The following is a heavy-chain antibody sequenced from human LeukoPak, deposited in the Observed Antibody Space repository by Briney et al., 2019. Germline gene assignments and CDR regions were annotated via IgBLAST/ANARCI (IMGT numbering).Heavy chain of an antibody. V-gene: IGHV3-74*01. J-gene: IGHJ4*02. Sequence: QPGGSLRLSCAASGFTFSSYWMHWVRQAPGKGLVWVSRINSDGSSTSYADSVKGRFTISRVNAKNTLYLQMNSLRAEDTAVYYCARDPSPMYSSSWDYFDYWGQGTLVTVSS. CDR2: INSDGSST. D-gene: IGHD6-13*01. CDR1: GFTFSSYW. CDR3: ARDPSPMYSSSWDYFDY.